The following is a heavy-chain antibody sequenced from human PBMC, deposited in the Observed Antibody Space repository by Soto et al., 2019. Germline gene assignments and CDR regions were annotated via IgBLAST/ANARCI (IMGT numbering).Heavy chain of an antibody. CDR1: GFTFSNYG. Sequence: QVQLVESGGGVVQPGSSLRLSCAASGFTFSNYGMNWVRQAPGKGLEWVAVISYDGSNKYYADSVKGRFTISRDNSKNTLYLQMNSLRAEDTAVYYCAKGRGAVTAYFDYWGQGTLVTVSS. J-gene: IGHJ4*02. D-gene: IGHD2-21*02. V-gene: IGHV3-30*18. CDR2: ISYDGSNK. CDR3: AKGRGAVTAYFDY.